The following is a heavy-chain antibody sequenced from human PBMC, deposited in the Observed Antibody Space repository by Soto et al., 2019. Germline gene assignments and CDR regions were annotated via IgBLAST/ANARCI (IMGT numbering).Heavy chain of an antibody. CDR1: GFTFSSYA. Sequence: PGGSLSLSCAASGFTFSSYAMSWVRQAPGKGLEWVSAISGSGGITYYADSVKGRFTISRDNSKNTLYLQMNSLRAEDTAVYYCAKYDRVVVVAATLDYWGQGTLVTVSS. CDR2: ISGSGGIT. J-gene: IGHJ4*02. V-gene: IGHV3-23*01. D-gene: IGHD2-15*01. CDR3: AKYDRVVVVAATLDY.